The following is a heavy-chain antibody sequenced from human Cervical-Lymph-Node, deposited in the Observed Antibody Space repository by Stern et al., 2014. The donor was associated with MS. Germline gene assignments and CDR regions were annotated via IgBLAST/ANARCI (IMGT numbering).Heavy chain of an antibody. V-gene: IGHV7-4-1*02. D-gene: IGHD5-18*01. CDR2: INTNTGNS. Sequence: QVQLLQSGSELKKPGASVKVSCKASGYTFTNYPMNWVRQAPGQGLEWMGWINTNTGNSTYAQGFTGRFVFSLDTSVSTAYLQISSLQAEDTAVYYCARDFVDTAMVTRSDYLDCWGQGTLVTVSS. CDR3: ARDFVDTAMVTRSDYLDC. CDR1: GYTFTNYP. J-gene: IGHJ4*02.